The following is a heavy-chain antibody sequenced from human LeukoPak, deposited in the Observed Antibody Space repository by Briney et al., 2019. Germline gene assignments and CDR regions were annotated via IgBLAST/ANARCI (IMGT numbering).Heavy chain of an antibody. CDR2: INSDGSWT. J-gene: IGHJ4*02. CDR1: GNYW. CDR3: VSFYETY. Sequence: GGSLRLSCAASGNYWMHWVRQAPGKGLVWVSHINSDGSWTSYADSVKGRFTISKDNAKNTVYLRMNSLRAEDTAIYYCVSFYETYWGRGTLVTVSS. D-gene: IGHD2/OR15-2a*01. V-gene: IGHV3-74*01.